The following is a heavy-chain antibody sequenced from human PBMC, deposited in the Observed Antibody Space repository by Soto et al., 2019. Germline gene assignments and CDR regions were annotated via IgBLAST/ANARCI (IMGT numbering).Heavy chain of an antibody. CDR2: IKSKTDGGTT. D-gene: IGHD3-10*02. V-gene: IGHV3-15*01. J-gene: IGHJ4*02. CDR1: GFTFSNAW. CDR3: TRGNVFREPQYF. Sequence: GGSLRLSCAASGFTFSNAWMSWVRRAPGKGLEWVGRIKSKTDGGTTDYAAPVKGRFTISRDDSKNTLDLRMNSLKNEDPAVFYCTRGNVFREPQYFWGRGTLDTGSA.